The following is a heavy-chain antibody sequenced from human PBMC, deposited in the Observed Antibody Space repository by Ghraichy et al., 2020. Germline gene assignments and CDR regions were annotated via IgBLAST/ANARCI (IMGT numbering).Heavy chain of an antibody. CDR1: GGSFSGYY. Sequence: SQTLSLTCAVYGGSFSGYYWSWIRQPPGKGLEWIGEINHSGSTNYNPSLKSRVTISVDTSKNQFSLKLSSVTAADTAVYYCARGRGGITIFGVVRVLDVWGKGTTVTVSS. V-gene: IGHV4-34*01. CDR3: ARGRGGITIFGVVRVLDV. CDR2: INHSGST. J-gene: IGHJ6*04. D-gene: IGHD3-3*01.